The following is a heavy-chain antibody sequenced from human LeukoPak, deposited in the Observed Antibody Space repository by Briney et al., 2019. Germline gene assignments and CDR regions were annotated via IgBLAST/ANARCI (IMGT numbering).Heavy chain of an antibody. CDR1: GGSISSSSHY. CDR2: MYYRGST. V-gene: IGHV4-39*07. CDR3: ATTTIRLGY. J-gene: IGHJ4*02. D-gene: IGHD1-26*01. Sequence: PSETLSLTCTVSGGSISSSSHYWGWIRHPPGKGLEWIGSMYYRGSTYHNPSLKSRVTISVDTSKNQFSLKLSSVTAADTAVYYCATTTIRLGYWGQGTLVTVSS.